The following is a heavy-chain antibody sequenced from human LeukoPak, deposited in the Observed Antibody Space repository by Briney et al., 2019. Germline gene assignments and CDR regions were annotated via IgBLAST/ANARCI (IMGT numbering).Heavy chain of an antibody. J-gene: IGHJ4*02. V-gene: IGHV4-59*08. CDR2: IYYSGST. D-gene: IGHD6-13*01. CDR1: GGSISSYY. CDR3: ARQDLLAAAGFDY. Sequence: SETLSLTCTVSGGSISSYYWSWIRQPPGKGPEWIGYIYYSGSTNYNPSLKSRVTISVDTSKNQFSLKLSSVTAADTAVYYCARQDLLAAAGFDYWGQGTLVTVSS.